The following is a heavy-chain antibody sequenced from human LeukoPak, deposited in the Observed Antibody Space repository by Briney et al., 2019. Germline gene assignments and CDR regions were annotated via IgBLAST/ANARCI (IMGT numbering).Heavy chain of an antibody. J-gene: IGHJ4*02. CDR1: GYTFTGYY. CDR3: ARDGDYYGSGSYYNLDY. V-gene: IGHV1-2*02. CDR2: INPNSGGT. D-gene: IGHD3-10*01. Sequence: ASVKVSCKASGYTFTGYYMHWVRQAPGQGLEWMGWINPNSGGTNYAQKFQGRVTMTRDTSISTAYMELSRLRSDDTAVYYCARDGDYYGSGSYYNLDYWGQGTLVTVSS.